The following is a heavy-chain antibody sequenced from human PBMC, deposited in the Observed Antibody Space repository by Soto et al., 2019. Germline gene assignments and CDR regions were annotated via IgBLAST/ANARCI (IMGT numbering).Heavy chain of an antibody. J-gene: IGHJ4*02. CDR3: ASSYGSGYRAFDY. Sequence: QVQLVQSGAEVKKPGSSVRVSCKASGDTFSFYSINWVRQAPGLGLEWMGRINPILSMSNYAQRFQGRVTVTADKSTITACMELSSLRSEDTAMYYWASSYGSGYRAFDYWGQGALVTVSS. V-gene: IGHV1-69*02. D-gene: IGHD3-10*01. CDR2: INPILSMS. CDR1: GDTFSFYS.